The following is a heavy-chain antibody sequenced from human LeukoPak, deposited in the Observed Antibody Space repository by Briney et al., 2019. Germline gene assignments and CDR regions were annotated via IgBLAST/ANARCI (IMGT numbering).Heavy chain of an antibody. J-gene: IGHJ6*03. CDR2: INHSGST. CDR3: ASYCSSTSCYDMDV. CDR1: GGSFSGYY. V-gene: IGHV4-34*01. D-gene: IGHD2-2*01. Sequence: SETLSLTCAVYGGSFSGYYWSWIRQPPGKGLEWIGEINHSGSTNYNPSLKSRVTISVDPSKNQFSLKLSSVTAADTAVYYCASYCSSTSCYDMDVWGKGTTVTVSS.